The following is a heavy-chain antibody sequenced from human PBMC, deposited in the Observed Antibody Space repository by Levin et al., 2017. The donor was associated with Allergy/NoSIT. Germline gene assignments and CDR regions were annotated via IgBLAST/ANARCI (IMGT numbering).Heavy chain of an antibody. D-gene: IGHD1-7*01. CDR1: GFTFSSYW. CDR3: ARDLNWNYGIEFDY. V-gene: IGHV3-7*01. Sequence: GGSLRLSCAASGFTFSSYWMSWVRQAPGKGLEWVANIKQDGSEKYYVDSVKGRFTISRDNAKNSLYLQMNSLRAEDTAVYYCARDLNWNYGIEFDYWGQGTLVTVSS. J-gene: IGHJ4*02. CDR2: IKQDGSEK.